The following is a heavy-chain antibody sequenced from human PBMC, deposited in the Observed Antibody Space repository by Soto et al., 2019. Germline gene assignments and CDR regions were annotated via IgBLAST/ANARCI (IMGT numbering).Heavy chain of an antibody. CDR3: ARGRISGWDYVDDPFDI. D-gene: IGHD6-25*01. CDR1: GYTITRYG. J-gene: IGHJ3*02. Sequence: VQLVQSGAEVRKPGASVKVSCKASGYTITRYGLTWVRQAPGQGLEWLGWISVHNGKTRNAQKLQGRVSMTTDTSANTVFLELRSLRADDTALYFCARGRISGWDYVDDPFDIWGQGTLITVSS. CDR2: ISVHNGKT. V-gene: IGHV1-18*01.